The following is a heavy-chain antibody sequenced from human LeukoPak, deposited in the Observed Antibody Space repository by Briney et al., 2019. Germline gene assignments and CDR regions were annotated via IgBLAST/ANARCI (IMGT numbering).Heavy chain of an antibody. D-gene: IGHD4-11*01. V-gene: IGHV4-4*02. J-gene: IGHJ4*02. Sequence: SETLSLTCAVSGGSISSSNWWSWVRQPPGKGLGWIGEIYHSGSTTYNPSLKSRVTISVDKSKNQFSLELSSVAAADTAVYFCARKDSNYGGFDYWGQGTLVTVSS. CDR3: ARKDSNYGGFDY. CDR1: GGSISSSNW. CDR2: IYHSGST.